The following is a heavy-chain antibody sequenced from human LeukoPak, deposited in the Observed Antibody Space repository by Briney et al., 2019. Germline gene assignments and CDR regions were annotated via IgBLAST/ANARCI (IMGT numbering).Heavy chain of an antibody. Sequence: GGSLRLSCAASGFTFSNYAMSWARQAPGKGLEWVSSISGDGSRTYYTDSVKGRFTISRDNSKNTLYLQMNSLRADETAVYYCASRPRADIGPLDFWGQGTLVTVSS. J-gene: IGHJ4*02. V-gene: IGHV3-23*01. D-gene: IGHD1-14*01. CDR1: GFTFSNYA. CDR3: ASRPRADIGPLDF. CDR2: ISGDGSRT.